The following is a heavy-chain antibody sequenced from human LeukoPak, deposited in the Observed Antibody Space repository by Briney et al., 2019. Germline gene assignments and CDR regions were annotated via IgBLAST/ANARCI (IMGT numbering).Heavy chain of an antibody. CDR1: GFPFNSYI. CDR2: ITRSGSHK. D-gene: IGHD2-21*02. Sequence: GSLRLSCLASGFPFNSYIMTWVRQAPGKGLEWVSSITRSGSHKYYADSVEGRFTASRDNTKNSLYLQMNSLRAEDTAVYYCVRACGGDCYLGDYWGRGTLVTVSS. V-gene: IGHV3-21*01. CDR3: VRACGGDCYLGDY. J-gene: IGHJ4*02.